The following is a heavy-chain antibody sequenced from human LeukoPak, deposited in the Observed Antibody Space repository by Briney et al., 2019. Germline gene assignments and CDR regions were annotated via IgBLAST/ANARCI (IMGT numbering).Heavy chain of an antibody. V-gene: IGHV1-18*01. Sequence: ASVKVSCKASGYTFTSYGISWVRQAPGQGLEWMGWISAYNGNTNYAQKLQGRVTMTTDTSTSTAYMELRSLRSDDTAGYYCAFGGGVWFGEENCYYYMDVWGKGTTVTVSS. CDR1: GYTFTSYG. CDR2: ISAYNGNT. CDR3: AFGGGVWFGEENCYYYMDV. J-gene: IGHJ6*03. D-gene: IGHD3-10*01.